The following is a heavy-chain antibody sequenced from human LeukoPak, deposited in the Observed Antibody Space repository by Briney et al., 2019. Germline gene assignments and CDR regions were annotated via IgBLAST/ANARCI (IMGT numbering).Heavy chain of an antibody. J-gene: IGHJ6*03. CDR2: IRYDGSNK. D-gene: IGHD6-19*01. V-gene: IGHV3-30*02. Sequence: GGSLRLSCAASGFTFSSYGMHWVRQAPGKGLEWVAFIRYDGSNKYYADSVKGRFTISRDNSKNTLYLQMNSLRAEDTAVYYCAKEYRGIAVAGTPYYYYYYMDVWGKGTTVTVSS. CDR1: GFTFSSYG. CDR3: AKEYRGIAVAGTPYYYYYYMDV.